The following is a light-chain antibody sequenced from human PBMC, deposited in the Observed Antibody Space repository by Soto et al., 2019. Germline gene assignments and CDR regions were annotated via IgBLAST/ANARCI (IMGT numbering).Light chain of an antibody. CDR1: SSDVGAYNY. CDR2: EVS. J-gene: IGLJ1*01. CDR3: SSYTSSSTPYV. V-gene: IGLV2-14*01. Sequence: QSALTQPASVSGSPGQSITIYCTGTSSDVGAYNYVSWYQQHPGKAPKLMIYEVSNRSSGFSNRFSGSKSGSTASLTISGLQPEVEADYYCSSYTSSSTPYVFGTGTKLTVL.